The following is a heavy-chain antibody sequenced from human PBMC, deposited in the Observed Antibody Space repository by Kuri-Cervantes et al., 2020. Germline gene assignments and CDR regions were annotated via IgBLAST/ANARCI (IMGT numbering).Heavy chain of an antibody. CDR3: ARKAINYDILTGYFPSWFDP. D-gene: IGHD3-9*01. J-gene: IGHJ5*02. Sequence: GSLRLSCAVSGGSISSSNWWSWVRQPPGKGLEWIGSTYYSGSTYYNPSLKSRVTISVDTSKNQFSLKLSPVTAADTAVYYCARKAINYDILTGYFPSWFDPWGQGTLVTVSS. V-gene: IGHV4-4*02. CDR2: TYYSGST. CDR1: GGSISSSNW.